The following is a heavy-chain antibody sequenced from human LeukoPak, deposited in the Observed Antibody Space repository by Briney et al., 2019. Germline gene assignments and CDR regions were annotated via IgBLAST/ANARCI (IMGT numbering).Heavy chain of an antibody. J-gene: IGHJ4*02. V-gene: IGHV3-11*04. CDR2: ISPNSNTI. CDR1: GFTFSDRY. CDR3: VTESGWLFDY. D-gene: IGHD6-19*01. Sequence: GGSLRLSCAAAGFTFSDRYMSWVRQAPGQGMEWVAYISPNSNTIHYADSVKGRFTISRDNAKNSLFLQVNSLRAEDTAMYYCVTESGWLFDYWGQGTLVTVSS.